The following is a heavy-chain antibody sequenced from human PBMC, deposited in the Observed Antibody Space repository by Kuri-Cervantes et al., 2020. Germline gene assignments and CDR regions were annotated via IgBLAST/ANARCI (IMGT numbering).Heavy chain of an antibody. D-gene: IGHD6-13*01. J-gene: IGHJ4*02. Sequence: GGSLRLSCAASGFTFSSYAMSWVRQAPGKGLEWVAVISYDGSNKYYADSVKGRFTISRDNSKNTLYLQMNSLRAEDTAVYYCARVGIAAAGSYYFDYWGQGTLVTVSS. V-gene: IGHV3-30-3*01. CDR2: ISYDGSNK. CDR3: ARVGIAAAGSYYFDY. CDR1: GFTFSSYA.